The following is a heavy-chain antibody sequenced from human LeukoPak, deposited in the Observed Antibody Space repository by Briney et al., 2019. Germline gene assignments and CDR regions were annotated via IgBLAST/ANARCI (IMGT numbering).Heavy chain of an antibody. V-gene: IGHV1-18*01. J-gene: IGHJ4*02. CDR2: ISAYNGST. D-gene: IGHD6-13*01. CDR3: ARVSRSSLYSSSWYGPLDY. CDR1: GYTFTSYG. Sequence: ASVKVSCKASGYTFTSYGFSWVRQAPGQGLEWMGWISAYNGSTNYAQKLQGRVTMTTDTSTSTAYMELRSLRSDDTAVYYCARVSRSSLYSSSWYGPLDYWGQGTLVTVSS.